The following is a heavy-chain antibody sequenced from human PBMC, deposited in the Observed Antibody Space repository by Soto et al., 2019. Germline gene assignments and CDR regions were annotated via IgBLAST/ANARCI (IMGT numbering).Heavy chain of an antibody. CDR3: ARIGWYLGRNWFDP. V-gene: IGHV1-8*01. D-gene: IGHD6-19*01. J-gene: IGHJ5*02. CDR2: MNPNSGNT. Sequence: GASVKVSCKASGYTFTSYDINWVRQATGQGLEWMGWMNPNSGNTGYAQKFQGRVTMTRNTSISTAYMELSSLRSEDTAVYYCARIGWYLGRNWFDPWGQGTLVTVSS. CDR1: GYTFTSYD.